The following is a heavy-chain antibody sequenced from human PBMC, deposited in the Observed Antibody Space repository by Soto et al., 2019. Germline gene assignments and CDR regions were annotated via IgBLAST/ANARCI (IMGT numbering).Heavy chain of an antibody. CDR2: ISWNSGNI. D-gene: IGHD1-1*01. Sequence: ESGGGLVQPGRSLRLSCVTSGFTFDDYAMHWVRQAPGKGLEWVSSISWNSGNIDYVDSVKGRFTVSRDNARNSLYLHMDSLRSEDTALYYCARDASITTSYLPYWGQGTLVTVSS. CDR3: ARDASITTSYLPY. V-gene: IGHV3-9*01. J-gene: IGHJ4*02. CDR1: GFTFDDYA.